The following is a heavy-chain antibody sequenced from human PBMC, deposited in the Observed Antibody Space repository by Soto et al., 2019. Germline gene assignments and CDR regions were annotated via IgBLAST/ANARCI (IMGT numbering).Heavy chain of an antibody. CDR2: ILPILGTI. Sequence: HVQLVQSGAEVKKPGSSVTISCKASGGTFNTYTFSWVRQAAGQGLEWMGSILPILGTINYAQNFQSRLSITADQSATTTCMELSSLTSHHSAVYFRGRIPRYSFPTADPLDHWGQGTKLTVSS. CDR1: GGTFNTYT. CDR3: GRIPRYSFPTADPLDH. D-gene: IGHD5-18*01. V-gene: IGHV1-69*08. J-gene: IGHJ1*01.